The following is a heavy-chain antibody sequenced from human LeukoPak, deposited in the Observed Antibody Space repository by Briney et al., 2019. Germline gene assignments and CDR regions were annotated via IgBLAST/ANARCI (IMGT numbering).Heavy chain of an antibody. CDR2: ISGSGGST. V-gene: IGHV3-23*01. CDR3: ARDQIAARPAGSRFDI. CDR1: GFTFSSYA. J-gene: IGHJ3*02. D-gene: IGHD6-6*01. Sequence: SGGSLRLSCAASGFTFSSYAMSWVRQAPGKGLEWVSAISGSGGSTYYADSVKGRFTISRDNVKNSLYLQMNSLRAEDTAVYYCARDQIAARPAGSRFDIWGQGTMVTVSS.